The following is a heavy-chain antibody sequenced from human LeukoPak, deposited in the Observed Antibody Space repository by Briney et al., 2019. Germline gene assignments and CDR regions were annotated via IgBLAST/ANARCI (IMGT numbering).Heavy chain of an antibody. CDR2: IKSKTDGGTT. CDR3: STTYYYDSSEGY. V-gene: IGHV3-15*07. J-gene: IGHJ4*02. D-gene: IGHD3-22*01. Sequence: GGSLKLSCAASGFTFSNAWMNWVPQAPGKGLEWVGRIKSKTDGGTTDYAAPVKGRFTISRDDSKNTLYLQMNSLKTEDTAVYYCSTTYYYDSSEGYWGQGTLVTVSS. CDR1: GFTFSNAW.